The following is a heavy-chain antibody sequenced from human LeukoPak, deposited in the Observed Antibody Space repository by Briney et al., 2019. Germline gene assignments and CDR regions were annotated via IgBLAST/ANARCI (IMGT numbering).Heavy chain of an antibody. V-gene: IGHV3-48*01. CDR3: AKDRSGYCSSTSCLGFDP. CDR2: ISGSSNNI. J-gene: IGHJ5*02. D-gene: IGHD2-2*01. CDR1: GFIFSSYS. Sequence: GGSLRLSCAASGFIFSSYSMNWVRQAPGKGLEWVSYISGSSNNIYYADSVKGRFTISRDNAKNSLYLQMDSLRAEDTAVYYCAKDRSGYCSSTSCLGFDPWGQGTLVTVSS.